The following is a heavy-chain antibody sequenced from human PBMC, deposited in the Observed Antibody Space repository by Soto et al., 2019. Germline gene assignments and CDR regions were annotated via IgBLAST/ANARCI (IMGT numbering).Heavy chain of an antibody. CDR3: ARYDDTSGHYSKFHY. CDR2: IWYHGRNE. D-gene: IGHD3-22*01. CDR1: GFTFTSYG. V-gene: IGHV3-33*01. J-gene: IGHJ4*02. Sequence: QVQLVESGGGVVQSGRSLRLSCAASGFTFTSYGMHWVRQAPGQGLEWVAVIWYHGRNEYYADSVKGRFTISRDNSKNTVYLQMNSLRAEDTAVEYCARYDDTSGHYSKFHYWGQGTKVTVSS.